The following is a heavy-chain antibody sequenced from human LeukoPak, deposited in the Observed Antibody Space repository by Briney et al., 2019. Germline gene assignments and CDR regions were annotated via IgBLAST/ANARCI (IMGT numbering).Heavy chain of an antibody. CDR3: ARGGGTYYSVSGSYR. V-gene: IGHV3-48*01. Sequence: HPGGSLRLSCAASGFTFSSYSMNWVRQAPGKGLEWVSYISSSSSTIYHADSVKGRFTISRDNAKNSLYLQMNSLRAEDTAVYYCARGGGTYYSVSGSYRWGQGTLVTVSS. D-gene: IGHD3-10*01. CDR1: GFTFSSYS. CDR2: ISSSSSTI. J-gene: IGHJ4*02.